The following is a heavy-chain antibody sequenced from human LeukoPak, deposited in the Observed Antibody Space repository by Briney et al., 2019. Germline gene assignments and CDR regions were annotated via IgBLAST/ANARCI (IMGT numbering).Heavy chain of an antibody. J-gene: IGHJ4*02. Sequence: GGPLRLSCGASGFTFSEYYVSWIRQAPGKGLEWVSYISSCGSTIYYADSVKGRFTISRDNAKNSLYLQMNSLRAEDTAVYYCARERLRSGYYSDFDYWGQGTLVTVSS. V-gene: IGHV3-11*01. CDR1: GFTFSEYY. CDR2: ISSCGSTI. D-gene: IGHD3-3*01. CDR3: ARERLRSGYYSDFDY.